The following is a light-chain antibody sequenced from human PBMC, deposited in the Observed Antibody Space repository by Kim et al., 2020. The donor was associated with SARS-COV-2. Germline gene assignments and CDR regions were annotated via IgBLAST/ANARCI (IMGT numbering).Light chain of an antibody. Sequence: QGVTNSCTGSSSNIGAGYDVHWYQQLPGTAPKLLIYGNSNRPSGVPDRFSGSKSGTSASRAITGLQAEDEADYYCQSYDSSLTHWVFGGGTQLTVL. CDR3: QSYDSSLTHWV. J-gene: IGLJ3*02. V-gene: IGLV1-40*01. CDR1: SSNIGAGYD. CDR2: GNS.